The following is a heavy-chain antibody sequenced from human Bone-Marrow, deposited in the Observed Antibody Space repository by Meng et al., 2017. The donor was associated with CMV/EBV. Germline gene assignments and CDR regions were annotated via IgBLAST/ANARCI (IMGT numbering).Heavy chain of an antibody. Sequence: GESLKISCAASGFTFSSYWMHWVRQAPGKGLEWVSLISWDGGSTYYADSVKGRFTISRDNSKNSLYLQMNSLRTEDTALYYCAKDMDTAMVSDYYYGMDVWGQGTTVTVSS. CDR1: GFTFSSYW. J-gene: IGHJ6*02. CDR3: AKDMDTAMVSDYYYGMDV. CDR2: ISWDGGST. V-gene: IGHV3-43*01. D-gene: IGHD5-18*01.